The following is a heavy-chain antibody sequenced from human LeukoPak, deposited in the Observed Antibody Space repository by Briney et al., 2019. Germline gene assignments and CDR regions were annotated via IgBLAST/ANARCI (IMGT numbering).Heavy chain of an antibody. D-gene: IGHD3-3*01. J-gene: IGHJ5*02. CDR1: GGSISSGDYY. CDR2: IYYSGST. V-gene: IGHV4-30-4*08. CDR3: ARVRSITIFGVVIDWNWFDP. Sequence: PSETLSLTCTVSGGSISSGDYYWSWIRQPPGKGLEWIGYIYYSGSTYYNPSLKSRVTISVDTSKNQFSLELSSVTAADTAVYYCARVRSITIFGVVIDWNWFDPWGQGTLVTVSS.